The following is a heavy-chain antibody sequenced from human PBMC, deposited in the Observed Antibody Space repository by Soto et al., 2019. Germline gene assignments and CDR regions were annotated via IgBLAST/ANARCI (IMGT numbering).Heavy chain of an antibody. CDR1: GLTFTNYE. V-gene: IGHV3-64*01. D-gene: IGHD6-13*01. CDR2: ISNNGAHT. Sequence: PGGSLRLSCAASGLTFTNYEIHWARQAPGKGLEYVSGISNNGAHTDYAKSVKGRFTISRDNSENTLYLQMGSLRAEDMALYYCARRGYGSRWPNVYMDVWGKGTTVTVSS. J-gene: IGHJ6*03. CDR3: ARRGYGSRWPNVYMDV.